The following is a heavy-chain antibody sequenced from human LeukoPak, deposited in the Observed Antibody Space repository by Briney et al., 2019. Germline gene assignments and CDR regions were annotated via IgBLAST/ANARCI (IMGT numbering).Heavy chain of an antibody. CDR1: GYTFTSYY. D-gene: IGHD5-24*01. Sequence: GASVKVSCKASGYTFTSYYMHWVRQAPGQGLEWMGIINPSGGSTSYAQKFQGRVTMTRDTSKNQFSLKLSSMTAADTAVYYCARHLWLQDPFDYWGQGTLVTVSS. V-gene: IGHV1-46*01. CDR3: ARHLWLQDPFDY. CDR2: INPSGGST. J-gene: IGHJ4*02.